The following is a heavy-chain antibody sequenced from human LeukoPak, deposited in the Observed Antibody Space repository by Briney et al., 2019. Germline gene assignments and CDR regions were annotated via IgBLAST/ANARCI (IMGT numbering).Heavy chain of an antibody. D-gene: IGHD6-13*01. CDR3: AGXSAGGGXDY. J-gene: IGHJ4*02. CDR2: ISNSGST. CDR1: DDSTSSYY. Sequence: SXTLSXXCTVSDDSTSSYYWNWIRQPPGKGLEWIGYISNSGSTKYSPALKSRVSMSVDMSKNQFSLILSSVTAGDTAVYYCAGXSAGGGXDYWGQGIXVTVSS. V-gene: IGHV4-59*01.